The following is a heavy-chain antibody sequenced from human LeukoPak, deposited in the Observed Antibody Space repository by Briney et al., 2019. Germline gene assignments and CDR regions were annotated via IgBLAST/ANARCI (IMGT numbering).Heavy chain of an antibody. CDR2: IYPGDSDT. J-gene: IGHJ3*02. V-gene: IGHV5-51*01. Sequence: GESLKISCKGSGYSFTSYWIGWVRQMPGKGLEWIGSIYPGDSDTRYSPSFQGQVTISADKSISTAYLQWSSLKASDTAMYYCARLIGELSDAFDIWGQGTMVTVSS. D-gene: IGHD1-26*01. CDR3: ARLIGELSDAFDI. CDR1: GYSFTSYW.